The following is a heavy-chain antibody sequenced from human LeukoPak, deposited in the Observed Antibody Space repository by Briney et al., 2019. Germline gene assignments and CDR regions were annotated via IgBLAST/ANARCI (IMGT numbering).Heavy chain of an antibody. CDR3: ARGEYSSGWSLDY. V-gene: IGHV4-34*01. CDR2: INNSGST. Sequence: MSSETLSLTCAVYGASFSGYYWSWVPQPPGKGLEWIGEINNSGSTNYNTSLKSRVTISVDTSKKQFSLKLSSVTAADTAVYYCARGEYSSGWSLDYWGQGTLVTVSS. J-gene: IGHJ4*02. D-gene: IGHD6-19*01. CDR1: GASFSGYY.